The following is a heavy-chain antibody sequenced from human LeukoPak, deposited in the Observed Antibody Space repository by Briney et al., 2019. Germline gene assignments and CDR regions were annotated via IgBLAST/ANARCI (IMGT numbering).Heavy chain of an antibody. D-gene: IGHD3-10*01. J-gene: IGHJ3*02. CDR2: FDPAAGQI. Sequence: ASVKVSCTVSGYSLTKLSINWVRQAPGKGLEWMGGFDPAAGQIVYAQNLHGRLTMTEDTSKDTAYMELSNLRSEDTAVYYCATDRGDVFDIWGQGTVVTVSS. CDR3: ATDRGDVFDI. V-gene: IGHV1-24*01. CDR1: GYSLTKLS.